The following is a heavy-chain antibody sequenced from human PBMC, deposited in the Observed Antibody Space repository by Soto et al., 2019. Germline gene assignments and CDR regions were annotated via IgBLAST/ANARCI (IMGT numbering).Heavy chain of an antibody. V-gene: IGHV5-51*01. J-gene: IGHJ6*04. CDR3: ARKAMVAQDYYGMDV. D-gene: IGHD5-18*01. Sequence: PGESLKISCKGSGYSLTSYWIGWVRQMPGKGLEWMGIIYPGDSDTRYSPSFQGQVTISADKSISTAYLQWSSLKASDTAMYYCARKAMVAQDYYGMDVWGKGTTVTVPS. CDR1: GYSLTSYW. CDR2: IYPGDSDT.